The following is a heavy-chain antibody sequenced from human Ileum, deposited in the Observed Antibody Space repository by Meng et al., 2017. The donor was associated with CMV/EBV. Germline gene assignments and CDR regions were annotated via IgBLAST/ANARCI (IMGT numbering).Heavy chain of an antibody. J-gene: IGHJ4*02. D-gene: IGHD7-27*01. CDR1: GDSMSSHY. CDR3: ARYSGPRASLQNWVHDY. CDR2: MYYTGST. V-gene: IGHV4-59*11. Sequence: GSLRLSCTVSGDSMSSHYWSWIRQSPGKGLEWIGYMYYTGSTNYNPSLKSRVTISVDTSKNQFSLKLSSVTAADTAVYYCARYSGPRASLQNWVHDYWGQGTLVTVSS.